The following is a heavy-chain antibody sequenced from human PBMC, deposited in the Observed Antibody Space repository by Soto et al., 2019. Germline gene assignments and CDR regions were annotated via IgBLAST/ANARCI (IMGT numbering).Heavy chain of an antibody. CDR3: ARRSSPTTVTTYYYYGMDV. CDR2: IDPSDSYT. V-gene: IGHV5-10-1*01. J-gene: IGHJ6*02. Sequence: PGESLKISCKGSGYSFTSYWISWVRQMPGKGLEWMGRIDPSDSYTNYSPSFQGHVTISADKSISTAYLQWSSLKASDTAMYYCARRSSPTTVTTYYYYGMDVWGQGTTATVSS. CDR1: GYSFTSYW. D-gene: IGHD4-17*01.